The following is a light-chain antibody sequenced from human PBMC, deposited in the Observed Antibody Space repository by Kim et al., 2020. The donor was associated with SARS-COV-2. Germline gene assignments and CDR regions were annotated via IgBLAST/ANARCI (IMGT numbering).Light chain of an antibody. CDR1: KLGDKY. Sequence: SYELTQPPSVSVSPGQTASITCSGDKLGDKYACWYQQKPGPPVLVIYQDSKRPSGIPERFSGSNSGNTATLTISGTQAMDEADYYCQAWDSSTAVFG. CDR3: QAWDSSTAV. J-gene: IGLJ3*02. V-gene: IGLV3-1*01. CDR2: QDS.